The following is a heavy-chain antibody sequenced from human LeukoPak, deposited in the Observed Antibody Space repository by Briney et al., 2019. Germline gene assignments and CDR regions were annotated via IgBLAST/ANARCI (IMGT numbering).Heavy chain of an antibody. CDR1: GFTLSSYA. CDR2: ISYDGSNK. J-gene: IGHJ3*02. V-gene: IGHV3-30-3*01. CDR3: AREVVVVAYDAFDI. D-gene: IGHD2-15*01. Sequence: GGSLRLSCAASGFTLSSYAMHWVRQAPGKGLEWVAVISYDGSNKYYADSVKGRFTISRDNSKNTLYLQMNSLRAEDTAVYYCAREVVVVAYDAFDIWGQGTMVTVSS.